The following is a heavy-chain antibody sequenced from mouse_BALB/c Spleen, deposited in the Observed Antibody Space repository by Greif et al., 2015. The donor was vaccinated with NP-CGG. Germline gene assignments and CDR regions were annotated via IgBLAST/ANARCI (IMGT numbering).Heavy chain of an antibody. Sequence: EVKLVESGGGLVQPGGSRKLSCAASGFTFSSFGMHWVRQAPEKGLEWVAYISSGISTIYYADTVKGRFTISRDNPKNTLFLQMTSLRSEDTAMYYCAREGTPYWYFDVWGAGTTVTVSS. CDR2: ISSGISTI. D-gene: IGHD2-14*01. V-gene: IGHV5-17*02. J-gene: IGHJ1*01. CDR1: GFTFSSFG. CDR3: AREGTPYWYFDV.